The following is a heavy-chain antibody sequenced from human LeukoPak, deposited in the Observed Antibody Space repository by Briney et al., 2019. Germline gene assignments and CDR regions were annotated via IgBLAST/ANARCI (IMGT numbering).Heavy chain of an antibody. D-gene: IGHD2-2*02. V-gene: IGHV4-30-4*01. CDR3: ARRVYQLLYRYYYYYMDV. CDR1: GGCISSGDYY. Sequence: PSETLSLTCTVSGGCISSGDYYWSWIRQPPGKGLEWIGYIYYSGSTYYNPSLKSRVTISVDTSKNQFSLKLSSVTAADTAVYYCARRVYQLLYRYYYYYMDVWGKGTTVTVSS. CDR2: IYYSGST. J-gene: IGHJ6*03.